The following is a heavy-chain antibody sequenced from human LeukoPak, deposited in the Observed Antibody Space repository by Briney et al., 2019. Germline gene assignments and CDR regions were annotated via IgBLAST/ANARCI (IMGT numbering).Heavy chain of an antibody. Sequence: GGSLRLSCAASGFTFDDHGMSWVRQAPGKGLEWVSGINWNGGSTGYADSVKGRFTISRDNAKNSLYLQMNSLRAEDTALYYCAREFYYDSSGYYTYDYWGQGTLVTVSS. CDR1: GFTFDDHG. V-gene: IGHV3-20*04. CDR3: AREFYYDSSGYYTYDY. D-gene: IGHD3-22*01. CDR2: INWNGGST. J-gene: IGHJ4*02.